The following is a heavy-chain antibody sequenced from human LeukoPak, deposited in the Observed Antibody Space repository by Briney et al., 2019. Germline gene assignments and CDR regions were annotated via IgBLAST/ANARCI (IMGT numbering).Heavy chain of an antibody. Sequence: GASVKVSCKASGGTFSSYAISWVRQAPGQGLEWMGGIIPIFGTANYAQKFQGRVTITADKSTSTAYMELSSLRSEDTAVYYCARWQHIMVRGVIMPKPHDYWGQGTLVTVSS. D-gene: IGHD3-10*01. V-gene: IGHV1-69*06. CDR3: ARWQHIMVRGVIMPKPHDY. J-gene: IGHJ4*02. CDR2: IIPIFGTA. CDR1: GGTFSSYA.